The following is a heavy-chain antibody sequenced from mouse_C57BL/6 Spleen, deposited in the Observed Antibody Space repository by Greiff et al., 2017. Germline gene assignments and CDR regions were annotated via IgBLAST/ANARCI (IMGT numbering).Heavy chain of an antibody. J-gene: IGHJ4*01. CDR3: ARHGGYDEGAMDY. Sequence: EVKLMESGGGLVQPGESLKLSCESNEYEFPSHAMSWVRKPPEKRLELVAAINSDGGSTYYPDTMERRFIISRDNTKKTLYLQMSSLRSEDTALYYCARHGGYDEGAMDYWGQGTSVTVSS. CDR1: EYEFPSHA. CDR2: INSDGGST. D-gene: IGHD2-2*01. V-gene: IGHV5-2*01.